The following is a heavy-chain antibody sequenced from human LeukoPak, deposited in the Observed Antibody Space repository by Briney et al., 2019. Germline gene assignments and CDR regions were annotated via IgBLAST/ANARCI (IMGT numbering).Heavy chain of an antibody. CDR1: SGSISSSSYY. Sequence: SETLSLTCTVSSGSISSSSYYWGWIRQPPGKGLEWIGSIYYSGSTYYNPSLKSRVTISVDTSKNQFSLKLSSVTAADTAVYYCARVGSSGWFWYFDLWGRGTLVTVSS. J-gene: IGHJ2*01. CDR3: ARVGSSGWFWYFDL. V-gene: IGHV4-39*01. D-gene: IGHD6-19*01. CDR2: IYYSGST.